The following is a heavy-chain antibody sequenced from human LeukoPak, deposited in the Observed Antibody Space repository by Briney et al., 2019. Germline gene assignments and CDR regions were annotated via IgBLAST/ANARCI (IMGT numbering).Heavy chain of an antibody. CDR2: IYYSGIT. Sequence: SETLSLTCTVSGGSITSYYWSWIRQPPGKGLEWIGYIYYSGITDYNPSLKSRVTISVDTSKSQFSLKLSSVTAADTAVYSCARILPGHSWFDPWSQGTLVTVSS. CDR1: GGSITSYY. V-gene: IGHV4-59*08. D-gene: IGHD4-11*01. J-gene: IGHJ5*02. CDR3: ARILPGHSWFDP.